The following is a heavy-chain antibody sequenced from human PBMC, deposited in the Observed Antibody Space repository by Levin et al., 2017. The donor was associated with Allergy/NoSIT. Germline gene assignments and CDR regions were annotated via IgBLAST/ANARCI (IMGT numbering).Heavy chain of an antibody. D-gene: IGHD6-6*01. CDR1: GFTFSSYA. J-gene: IGHJ4*02. CDR3: ARDMQYSSSSLSDY. Sequence: GESLKISCAASGFTFSSYAMHWVRQAPGKGLEWVAVISYDGSNKYYADSVKGRFTISRDNAKNSLYLQMNSLRAEDTAVYYCARDMQYSSSSLSDYWGQGTLVTVSS. V-gene: IGHV3-30*04. CDR2: ISYDGSNK.